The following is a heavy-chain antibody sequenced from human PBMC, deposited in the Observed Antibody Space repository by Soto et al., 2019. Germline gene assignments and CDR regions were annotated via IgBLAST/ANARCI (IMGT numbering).Heavy chain of an antibody. Sequence: EVQLVESGGGLVKPGGSLRLSCAASGFTFSDAWMTWVRQAPGKGLEWVGLIKTKSDGGTINYAAPVKGRFTISRDDSKNTLCLQMNSLKTEDTAVYYCATELLRDYNSGRDYWGQGTLVTVSS. J-gene: IGHJ4*02. CDR3: ATELLRDYNSGRDY. V-gene: IGHV3-15*01. CDR2: IKTKSDGGTI. CDR1: GFTFSDAW. D-gene: IGHD4-17*01.